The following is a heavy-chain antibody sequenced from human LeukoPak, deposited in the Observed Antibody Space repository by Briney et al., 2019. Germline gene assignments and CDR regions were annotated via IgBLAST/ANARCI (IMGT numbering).Heavy chain of an antibody. CDR1: GGSITTDTNN. CDR3: ARDVYYSDSSGYYLRGWFDP. D-gene: IGHD3-22*01. Sequence: SETLSLXCIVSGGSITTDTNNWRWIRQPAGKGLEWIGRIYSSGSTKYNPSLKSRFTISVDTSKNQFSLKLSSVTAADTAVYYCARDVYYSDSSGYYLRGWFDPWGQGTLVTVSS. V-gene: IGHV4-61*02. CDR2: IYSSGST. J-gene: IGHJ5*02.